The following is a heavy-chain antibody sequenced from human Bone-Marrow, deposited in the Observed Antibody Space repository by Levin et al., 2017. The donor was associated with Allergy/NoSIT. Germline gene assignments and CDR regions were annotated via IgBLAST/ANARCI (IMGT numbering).Heavy chain of an antibody. CDR3: ARGGNSNYAN. Sequence: PSETLSLICTVSGASITSHYWTWIRHPPGKGLEWIGYIYHSGATNYNPSLKGRVTISVDRSKSHLSLTLNSVTAQDTALYYCARGGNSNYANWGPGTLVTVSS. CDR1: GASITSHY. V-gene: IGHV4-59*11. D-gene: IGHD4-11*01. J-gene: IGHJ4*02. CDR2: IYHSGAT.